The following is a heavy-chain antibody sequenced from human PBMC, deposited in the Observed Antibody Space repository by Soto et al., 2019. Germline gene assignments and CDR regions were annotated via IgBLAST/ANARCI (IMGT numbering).Heavy chain of an antibody. D-gene: IGHD3-10*01. CDR2: IYYSGST. CDR1: GGPISSYS. J-gene: IGHJ4*02. V-gene: IGHV4-59*08. CDR3: ARHDATIPFFDY. Sequence: TSETLSLTFTVSGGPISSYSWSWIPQPPGKGLEWIGYIYYSGSTNYNPSLKSRVTISVDTSKNQFSLKLSSVTAADTAVYYCARHDATIPFFDYWGQGTLVTVSS.